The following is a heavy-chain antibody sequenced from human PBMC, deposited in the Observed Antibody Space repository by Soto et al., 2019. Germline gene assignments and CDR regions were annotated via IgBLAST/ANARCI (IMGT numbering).Heavy chain of an antibody. CDR1: GYSFTSYW. J-gene: IGHJ3*02. Sequence: PGESVKISCNGSGYSFTSYWVGWVRHMPGKGLEWMGIIYPGDSDTRYSPSFQGQVTISADKSISTAYLQWSSLKASDTAMYYCARHRGSSRGWALDNWGQGTMVTVSS. CDR2: IYPGDSDT. D-gene: IGHD2-15*01. CDR3: ARHRGSSRGWALDN. V-gene: IGHV5-51*01.